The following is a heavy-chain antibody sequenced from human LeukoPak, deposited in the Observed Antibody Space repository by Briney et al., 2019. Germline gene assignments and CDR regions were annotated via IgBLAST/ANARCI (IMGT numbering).Heavy chain of an antibody. Sequence: GSLRPSCAASGFSFREYNGNLVRQPPGKGLEWVSYISRDSNIIYYADSVKGRFTISRDNAKNSVSLQMNSLRAEDTAVYYCARAYDTNTYGYVYWGQGTLVTVSS. V-gene: IGHV3-48*01. CDR3: ARAYDTNTYGYVY. D-gene: IGHD5-18*01. CDR1: GFSFREYN. J-gene: IGHJ4*02. CDR2: ISRDSNII.